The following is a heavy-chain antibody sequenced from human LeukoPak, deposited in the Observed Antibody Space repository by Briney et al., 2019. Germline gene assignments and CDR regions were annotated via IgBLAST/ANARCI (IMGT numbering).Heavy chain of an antibody. Sequence: SETLSLTCTVSGGSISSYYWSWIRQPPGKGLEWIGYIYYSGSTNYNPSLKSRVTISVDTSKNQFSPKLSSVTAADTAVYYCAREYGSGSPYYYYGMDVWGQGTTVTVSS. CDR2: IYYSGST. CDR3: AREYGSGSPYYYYGMDV. J-gene: IGHJ6*02. D-gene: IGHD3-10*01. CDR1: GGSISSYY. V-gene: IGHV4-59*01.